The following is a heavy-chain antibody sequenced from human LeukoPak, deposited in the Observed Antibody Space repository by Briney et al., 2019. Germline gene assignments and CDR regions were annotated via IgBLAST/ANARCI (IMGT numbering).Heavy chain of an antibody. CDR2: INHSGST. D-gene: IGHD3-22*01. V-gene: IGHV4-34*01. CDR3: ARYDRRLQTGVYYYDSSGPR. Sequence: SETLSLTCAVYGGSFSGYYWSWIRQPPGKGLEWIGEINHSGSTNYNPSLKSRVTISVDTSKNQFSLKLSSVTAADTAVYYCARYDRRLQTGVYYYDSSGPRWGQGTLVTVSS. J-gene: IGHJ4*02. CDR1: GGSFSGYY.